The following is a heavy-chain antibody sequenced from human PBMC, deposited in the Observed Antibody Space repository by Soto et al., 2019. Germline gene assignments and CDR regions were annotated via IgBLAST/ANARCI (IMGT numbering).Heavy chain of an antibody. V-gene: IGHV4-39*01. CDR3: ARQHDFWSGYPTCLDP. Sequence: SSETLSLTCTVSGDSISSRSYYWGWIRQPPGMGLEWIGSIYYSGTTYYNPSLKSRVSISVDTSKNQFSLKLTSVTAADTAVYYCARQHDFWSGYPTCLDPWGQGTLVTVSS. CDR2: IYYSGTT. CDR1: GDSISSRSYY. D-gene: IGHD3-3*01. J-gene: IGHJ5*02.